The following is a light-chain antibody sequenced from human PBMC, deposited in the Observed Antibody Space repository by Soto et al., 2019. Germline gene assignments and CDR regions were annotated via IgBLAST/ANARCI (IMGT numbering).Light chain of an antibody. J-gene: IGKJ2*01. V-gene: IGKV3-20*01. CDR1: QSISSSY. Sequence: EIVLTQSPGTLSLSPGERATLSCRASQSISSSYLAWFHQKPGQAPRLLIYGTSSRATDIPHRFSGSGSGTDFTLTISRLEPEDFAVYYCQHYSSSPPKYTFGQGTKLEIK. CDR2: GTS. CDR3: QHYSSSPPKYT.